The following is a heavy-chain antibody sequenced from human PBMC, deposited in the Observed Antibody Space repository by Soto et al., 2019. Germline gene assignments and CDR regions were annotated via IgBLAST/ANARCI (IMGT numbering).Heavy chain of an antibody. V-gene: IGHV4-31*03. J-gene: IGHJ4*02. D-gene: IGHD2-2*01. CDR3: ARVGIVVVPAETYDFHX. Sequence: TLSLTCTVSGGSISSGGYYWSWIRQHPGKGLEWIGYIYYSGSTYYNPSLKSRVTISVDTSKNQFSLKLSSVTAADTAVYYCARVGIVVVPAETYDFHXWGQGSMVTVTX. CDR1: GGSISSGGYY. CDR2: IYYSGST.